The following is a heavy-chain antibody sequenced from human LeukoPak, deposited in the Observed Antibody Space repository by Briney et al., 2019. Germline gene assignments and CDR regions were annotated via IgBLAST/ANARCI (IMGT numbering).Heavy chain of an antibody. D-gene: IGHD3-22*01. V-gene: IGHV3-21*01. CDR1: GFTFSSYS. Sequence: GGSLRLSCAASGFTFSSYSMNWVRQAPGKGLEWVSSISSRTTYIYYADSVKGRFTISRDNAKNSLYLQMSSLRVEDTAVYYCTRGAERSGYDYWGQGTLVTVSS. CDR3: TRGAERSGYDY. J-gene: IGHJ4*02. CDR2: ISSRTTYI.